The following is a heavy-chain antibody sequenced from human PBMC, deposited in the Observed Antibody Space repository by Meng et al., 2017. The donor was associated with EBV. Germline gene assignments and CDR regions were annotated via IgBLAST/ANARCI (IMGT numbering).Heavy chain of an antibody. Sequence: GQLRESGPGLVKPSATLSPPCTVSGGSVSSGGYYWSWIRQPPGKGLEWIGYIYYSGSTNYNPSLKSRVTISVDTSKNQFSLKLSSVTAADTAVYYCAIGRYYGDYFWFDPWGQGTLVTVSS. CDR3: AIGRYYGDYFWFDP. D-gene: IGHD4-17*01. J-gene: IGHJ5*02. V-gene: IGHV4-61*08. CDR1: GGSVSSGGYY. CDR2: IYYSGST.